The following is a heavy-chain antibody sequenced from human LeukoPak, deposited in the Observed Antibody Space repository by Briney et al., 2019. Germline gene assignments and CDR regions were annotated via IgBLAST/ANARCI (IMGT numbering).Heavy chain of an antibody. Sequence: GGSLRLSCAASGFTFSSYEMNWVRQAPGKGLEWVSYISSSGSTIYYADSVKGRFTISRDNAKNALYLQMNSLRTEDTALYYCAKDRRSTVTTFFPHWGQGTLVTVSS. J-gene: IGHJ4*02. CDR1: GFTFSSYE. CDR3: AKDRRSTVTTFFPH. D-gene: IGHD4-17*01. CDR2: ISSSGSTI. V-gene: IGHV3-48*03.